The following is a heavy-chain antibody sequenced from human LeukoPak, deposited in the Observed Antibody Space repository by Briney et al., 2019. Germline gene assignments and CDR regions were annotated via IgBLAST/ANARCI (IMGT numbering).Heavy chain of an antibody. CDR3: ARGDYYGSGSYCYFDY. V-gene: IGHV1-8*01. J-gene: IGHJ4*02. D-gene: IGHD3-10*01. CDR1: GYTFTSYD. Sequence: WASVKVSCKASGYTFTSYDINWVRQATGQGLEWMGWMNPNSGNTGYAQKFQGRVTMTRNTSISTAYMELSSLRSEDTAVYYCARGDYYGSGSYCYFDYWGQGTLVTVSS. CDR2: MNPNSGNT.